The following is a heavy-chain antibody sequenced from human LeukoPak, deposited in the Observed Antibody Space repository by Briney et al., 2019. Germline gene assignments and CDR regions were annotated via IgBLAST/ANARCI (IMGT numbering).Heavy chain of an antibody. CDR3: ARDGKSGYDYHYYYGMDV. CDR2: ISYDGSNK. V-gene: IGHV3-30-3*01. CDR1: GFTFSSYA. Sequence: GGSLRLSCAASGFTFSSYAMHWVRQAPGKGLEWVAVISYDGSNKYYADSVKGRFTISRDNSKNTLYLQMNSLRAEDTAVYYCARDGKSGYDYHYYYGMDVWGQGTTVTVSS. D-gene: IGHD5-12*01. J-gene: IGHJ6*02.